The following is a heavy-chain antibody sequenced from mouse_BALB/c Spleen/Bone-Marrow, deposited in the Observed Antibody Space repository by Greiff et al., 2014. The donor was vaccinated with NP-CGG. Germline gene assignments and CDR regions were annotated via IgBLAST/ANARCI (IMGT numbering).Heavy chain of an antibody. CDR2: IWTGGST. V-gene: IGHV2-2*02. Sequence: QVQLKESGPGLVQPSQSLSITCTASGFSLTTYGVHWVRQSPGKGLGWLGVIWTGGSTDYNAAFISRLTISKDNSKSQVFFEMNSLQANDTAIYYCARNHRGYYFDYWGQGTALTVSS. D-gene: IGHD3-1*01. J-gene: IGHJ2*01. CDR1: GFSLTTYG. CDR3: ARNHRGYYFDY.